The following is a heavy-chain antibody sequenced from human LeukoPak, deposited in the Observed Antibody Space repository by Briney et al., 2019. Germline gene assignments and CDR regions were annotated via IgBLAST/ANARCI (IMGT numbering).Heavy chain of an antibody. J-gene: IGHJ4*02. Sequence: SETLSLTCTVSGGSISSYYWCWIRQPPGKGLGWVGYIYYSGSTNYNPSLTSRVTISVETSKNQYSLTLSSVTAADTAVYYCASSYDSSGYYRFDYWGQGTLVTVSS. D-gene: IGHD3-22*01. CDR3: ASSYDSSGYYRFDY. CDR1: GGSISSYY. V-gene: IGHV4-59*08. CDR2: IYYSGST.